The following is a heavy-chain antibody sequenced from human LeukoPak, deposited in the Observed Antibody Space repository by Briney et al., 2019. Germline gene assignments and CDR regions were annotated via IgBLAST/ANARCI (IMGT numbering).Heavy chain of an antibody. V-gene: IGHV4-39*07. CDR2: IYYSGST. Sequence: SETLSLTCTVSGGSISSSSYYWGWIRQPPGKGLEWIGSIYYSGSTYYNPSLKSRVTISVDTSKNQFSLKLSSVTAADTAVYYCARDYALPTSKNYDFWSGYFSGGRSGYYFDYWGQGTLVTVSS. J-gene: IGHJ4*02. CDR3: ARDYALPTSKNYDFWSGYFSGGRSGYYFDY. CDR1: GGSISSSSYY. D-gene: IGHD3-3*01.